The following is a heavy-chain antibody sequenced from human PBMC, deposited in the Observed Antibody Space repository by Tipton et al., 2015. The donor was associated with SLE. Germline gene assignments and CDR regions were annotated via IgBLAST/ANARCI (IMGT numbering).Heavy chain of an antibody. D-gene: IGHD3-16*01. V-gene: IGHV3-23*01. CDR2: IRGSGDST. J-gene: IGHJ6*03. Sequence: SLRLSCAASGFTFSNYWMNWVRQAPGKGLEWVSSIRGSGDSTYYADSVKGRFTISRDNSKNTLYLQMNRLGAEDTAVYYCAKDRWGYYDLDVWGKGTTVTISS. CDR3: AKDRWGYYDLDV. CDR1: GFTFSNYW.